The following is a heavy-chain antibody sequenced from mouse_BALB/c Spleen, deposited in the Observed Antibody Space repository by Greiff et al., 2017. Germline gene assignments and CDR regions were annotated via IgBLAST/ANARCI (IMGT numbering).Heavy chain of an antibody. CDR3: ARLGTGTND. J-gene: IGHJ2*01. CDR2: ISYSGST. Sequence: VQLQQSGPGLVKPSQSLSLTCTVTGYSITSDYAWNWIRQFPGNKLEWMGYISYSGSTSYNPSLKSRISITRDTSKNQFFLQLNSVTTEDTATYYCARLGTGTNDWGQGTTLTVSS. D-gene: IGHD4-1*01. V-gene: IGHV3-2*02. CDR1: GYSITSDYA.